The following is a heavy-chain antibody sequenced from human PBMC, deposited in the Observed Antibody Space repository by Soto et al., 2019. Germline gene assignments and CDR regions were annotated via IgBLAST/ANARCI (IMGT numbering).Heavy chain of an antibody. D-gene: IGHD6-13*01. CDR2: IIPIFGTA. J-gene: IGHJ5*02. Sequence: VASVKVSCKASGGTFSSYAISWVRQAPGQGLEWMGGIIPIFGTANYAQKFQGRVTITADESTSTAYMELSSLRSEDTAVYYCASRPIAAANNWFDPWGQGTLVTVS. CDR3: ASRPIAAANNWFDP. CDR1: GGTFSSYA. V-gene: IGHV1-69*13.